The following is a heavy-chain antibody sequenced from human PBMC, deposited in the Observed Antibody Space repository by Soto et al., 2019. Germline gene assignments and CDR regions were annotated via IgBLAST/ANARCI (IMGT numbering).Heavy chain of an antibody. J-gene: IGHJ4*02. V-gene: IGHV1-69*08. CDR2: IIPILGIA. CDR3: ARDPGYCSSTSCYTAIYYYFDY. CDR1: GGTFSSYT. Sequence: QVQLVQSGAEVKKPGSSVKVSCKASGGTFSSYTISWVRQAPGQGLEWMGRIIPILGIANYAQKFQGRVTITADKSTSTAYMELSSLRSEDTAVYYCARDPGYCSSTSCYTAIYYYFDYWGQGTLVTVSS. D-gene: IGHD2-2*02.